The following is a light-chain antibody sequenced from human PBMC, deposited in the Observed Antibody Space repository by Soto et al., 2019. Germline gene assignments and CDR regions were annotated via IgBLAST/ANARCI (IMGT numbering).Light chain of an antibody. J-gene: IGLJ1*01. V-gene: IGLV1-51*02. Sequence: VLTQPPSVSAAPGRKVTISCSGSSSNIGNNYVSWYQQLPGTAPKLLIYENNKRPSGIPDRFSGSKSGTSATLGITGLQTGDEADYYCGTWDSSLSALFGTGTKVTVL. CDR1: SSNIGNNY. CDR2: ENN. CDR3: GTWDSSLSAL.